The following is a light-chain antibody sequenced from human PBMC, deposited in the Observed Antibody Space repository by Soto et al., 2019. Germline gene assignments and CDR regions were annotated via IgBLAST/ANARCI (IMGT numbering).Light chain of an antibody. CDR3: QSYDSALSVYVV. J-gene: IGLJ2*01. CDR2: GDT. V-gene: IGLV1-40*01. CDR1: SSNIGAGYD. Sequence: QLVLTQPPSVSGAPGQRITISCTGTSSNIGAGYDVHWYQQLPGTAPKLLIYGDTNRPSGVTDRFSGSKSGTSASLAITGLQAEDEADYYCQSYDSALSVYVVFGGGTKLTVL.